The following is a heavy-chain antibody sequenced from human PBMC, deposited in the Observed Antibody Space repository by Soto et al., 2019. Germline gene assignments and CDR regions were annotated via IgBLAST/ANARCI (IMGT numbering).Heavy chain of an antibody. CDR2: ISSSGSTI. CDR1: GFTFSSYE. D-gene: IGHD6-19*01. Sequence: GGSLRLSCAASGFTFSSYEMNWVRQAPGKGLEWVSYISSSGSTIYYADSVKGRFTISRDNAKNSLYLQMNSLRAEDTAVYYCARDFIAVAGYDAFDIWGHGTMVTISS. J-gene: IGHJ3*02. CDR3: ARDFIAVAGYDAFDI. V-gene: IGHV3-48*03.